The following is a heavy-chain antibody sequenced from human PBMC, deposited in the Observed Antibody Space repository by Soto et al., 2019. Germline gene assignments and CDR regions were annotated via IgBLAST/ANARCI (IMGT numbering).Heavy chain of an antibody. CDR1: GDTFSSYA. CDR2: IIPIFGTA. Sequence: SVNGSCKASGDTFSSYAISWVRQAHGQGLEWMGGIIPIFGTANYAQKFQGRVTITADESTSTAYMELSSLRAEDTAVYYCAKDTVTHNYYYYYGMDVWGQGTTGTGSS. D-gene: IGHD4-17*01. CDR3: AKDTVTHNYYYYYGMDV. J-gene: IGHJ6*02. V-gene: IGHV1-69*13.